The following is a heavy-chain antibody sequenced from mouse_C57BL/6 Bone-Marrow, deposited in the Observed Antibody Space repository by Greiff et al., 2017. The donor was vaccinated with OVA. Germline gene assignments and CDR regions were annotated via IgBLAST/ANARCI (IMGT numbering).Heavy chain of an antibody. Sequence: QVQLQQPGAELVKPGASVKMSCKASGYTFTSYWITWVKQRPGQGLEWIGDIYPGSGSTNYNEKFKSKATLTVDTSSSTAYMQLSSLTSEDSAVYYCARRGDGSSLFAYWGQGTLVTVSA. V-gene: IGHV1-55*01. D-gene: IGHD1-1*01. CDR2: IYPGSGST. CDR1: GYTFTSYW. J-gene: IGHJ3*01. CDR3: ARRGDGSSLFAY.